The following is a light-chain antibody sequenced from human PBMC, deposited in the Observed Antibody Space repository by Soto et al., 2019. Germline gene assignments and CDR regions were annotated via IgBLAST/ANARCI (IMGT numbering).Light chain of an antibody. CDR2: AAS. J-gene: IGKJ4*01. Sequence: DIQMTQSPSSVSASVGDRVTITCRASQGVRSWLAWYQQKPGTAPKLLIYAASTLQSGVPSRFSGSGSGTDFTLTIDSLQPEDFATYYCQQTFGFPLTFGGGTKVEIK. CDR1: QGVRSW. CDR3: QQTFGFPLT. V-gene: IGKV1-12*01.